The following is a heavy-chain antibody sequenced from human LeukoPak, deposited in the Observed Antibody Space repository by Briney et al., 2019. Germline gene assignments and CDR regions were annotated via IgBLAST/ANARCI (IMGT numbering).Heavy chain of an antibody. CDR1: IDSFTNYY. CDR2: VNDSGGT. J-gene: IGHJ6*04. D-gene: IGHD3-10*01. Sequence: SETLSLTCAVYIDSFTNYYWNWIRQTPGKGLEWIGEVNDSGGTNINPSLKSRVTISVDTSKNQFSLKLSSVTAADTAVYYCARDIDTMVRGVRWLDVWGKGTTVTVSS. V-gene: IGHV4-34*01. CDR3: ARDIDTMVRGVRWLDV.